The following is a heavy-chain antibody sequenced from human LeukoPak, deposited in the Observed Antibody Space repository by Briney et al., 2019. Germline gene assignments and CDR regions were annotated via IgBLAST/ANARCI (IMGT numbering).Heavy chain of an antibody. CDR3: ARGEVDTAMLPDYYYYMDA. J-gene: IGHJ6*03. Sequence: SVKVSCKASGGTFSSYAISWVRQAPGQGLEWMGGIIPIFGTANYAQKFQGRVTITTDESTSTAYMELSSLRSEDTAVYYCARGEVDTAMLPDYYYYMDAWGKGTTVTVSS. CDR1: GGTFSSYA. V-gene: IGHV1-69*05. D-gene: IGHD5-18*01. CDR2: IIPIFGTA.